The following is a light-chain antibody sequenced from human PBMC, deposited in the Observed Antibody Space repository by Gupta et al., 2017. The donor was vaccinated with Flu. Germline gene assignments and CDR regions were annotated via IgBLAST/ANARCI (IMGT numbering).Light chain of an antibody. CDR3: QQRGSRGHT. Sequence: DNQMTQSPSSLSASVGDRVTITCRARQSISTCLNWYQQKSGKAPKLLIYAASSLHTGVPSRFSGSGSGTEFTLTISSRQPEDFATYYCQQRGSRGHTFGHGTXVDIK. CDR1: QSISTC. V-gene: IGKV1-39*01. CDR2: AAS. J-gene: IGKJ3*01.